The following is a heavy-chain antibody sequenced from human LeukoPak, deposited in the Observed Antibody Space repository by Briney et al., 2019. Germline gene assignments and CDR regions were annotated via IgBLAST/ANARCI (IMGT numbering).Heavy chain of an antibody. D-gene: IGHD3-22*01. CDR2: ISYDGSNK. Sequence: GGSLRLSCAASGFTFSSYAMHWVRQAPGKGLEWVAVISYDGSNKYYADSVKGRFTISRDNSKNTLYLQMNSLRAEDTAVYYCAGEGFYDSSGYFDYWGQGTLVTVSS. J-gene: IGHJ4*02. V-gene: IGHV3-30*04. CDR3: AGEGFYDSSGYFDY. CDR1: GFTFSSYA.